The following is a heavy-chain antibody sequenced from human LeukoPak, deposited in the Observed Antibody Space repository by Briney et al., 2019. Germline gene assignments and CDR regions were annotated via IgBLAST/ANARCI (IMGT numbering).Heavy chain of an antibody. CDR3: ARVYEDFDY. V-gene: IGHV3-23*01. J-gene: IGHJ4*02. D-gene: IGHD2-15*01. CDR1: GFTFSTHA. Sequence: GGSLRLSCAASGFTFSTHAMSWVRQAPGKGLEWVSVISGSGGSTYYGDSGKGRFTISRDNSKNTLYLQMNSLRAEDTAVYYCARVYEDFDYWGQGTLVTVSS. CDR2: ISGSGGST.